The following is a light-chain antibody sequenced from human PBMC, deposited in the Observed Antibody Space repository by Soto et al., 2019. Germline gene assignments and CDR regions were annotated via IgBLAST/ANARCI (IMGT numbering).Light chain of an antibody. Sequence: ETVLTQSPATLSLSPGERATLSCRASQSVSSYLAWYQWKPGQAPRLLIYDASNRATGIPARFSGSGSGTDFTLTISSLEPEDFAVYYCQQRSDWHLTFGGGTKVEIK. J-gene: IGKJ4*01. CDR1: QSVSSY. CDR2: DAS. V-gene: IGKV3-11*01. CDR3: QQRSDWHLT.